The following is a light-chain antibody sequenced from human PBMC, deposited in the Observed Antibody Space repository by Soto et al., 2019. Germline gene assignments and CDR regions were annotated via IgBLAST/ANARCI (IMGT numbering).Light chain of an antibody. CDR2: SNH. V-gene: IGLV1-44*01. Sequence: QSVLTQPPSASGTPGQRVTISCSASSGSLSVDWYQHLPGTAPKLLIQSNHQRPSGVPDRFSGSKSGTSASLAISGHQSEDDADYYCAAWDDSLNGLYVFGTGTKLTVL. CDR3: AAWDDSLNGLYV. CDR1: SGSLS. J-gene: IGLJ1*01.